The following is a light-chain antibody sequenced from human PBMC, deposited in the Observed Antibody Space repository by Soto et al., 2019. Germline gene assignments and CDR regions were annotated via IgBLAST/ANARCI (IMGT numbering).Light chain of an antibody. CDR1: SSDVGSYNL. CDR3: CSYAGSSTFYV. V-gene: IGLV2-23*01. Sequence: QSALTQPASVSGSPGQSITISCTGTSSDVGSYNLVSWYQQHPGKAPKLMIYEGSKRPSGVSNRFSGSKSGNTASLTISGLQAEDXADYYCCSYAGSSTFYVFGTGTKVTVL. CDR2: EGS. J-gene: IGLJ1*01.